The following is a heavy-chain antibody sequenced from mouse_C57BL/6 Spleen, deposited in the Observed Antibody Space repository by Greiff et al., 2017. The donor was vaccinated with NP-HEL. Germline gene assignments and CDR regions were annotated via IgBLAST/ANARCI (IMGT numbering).Heavy chain of an antibody. CDR2: IDPSDSYT. Sequence: QVQLQQPGAELVMPGASVKLSCKASGYTFTSYWMHWVKQRPGQGLEWIGEIDPSDSYTNYNQKFKGKSTLTVDKSSSTAYMQLSSLTSEDSAVYYCARSPHYYGSSYADAIDYWGQGTSVTVSS. J-gene: IGHJ4*01. V-gene: IGHV1-69*01. CDR3: ARSPHYYGSSYADAIDY. CDR1: GYTFTSYW. D-gene: IGHD1-1*01.